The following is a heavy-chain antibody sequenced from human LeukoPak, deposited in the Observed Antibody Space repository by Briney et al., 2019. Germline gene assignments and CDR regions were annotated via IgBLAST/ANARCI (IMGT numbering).Heavy chain of an antibody. J-gene: IGHJ4*02. Sequence: SETLSLTCTVSGDSISSYYWSWIRQPPGKGLEWIGHIYTSGGTNYIPSLKGRVTISIDTSKNQFSLKLSSVTAADSAVYYCARLTRLSTSPDRYYLDYWGQGTLVTVSS. CDR2: IYTSGGT. CDR1: GDSISSYY. CDR3: ARLTRLSTSPDRYYLDY. D-gene: IGHD6-6*01. V-gene: IGHV4-4*09.